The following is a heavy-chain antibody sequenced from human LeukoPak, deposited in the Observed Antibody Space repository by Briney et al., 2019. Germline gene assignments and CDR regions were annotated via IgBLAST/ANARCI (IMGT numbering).Heavy chain of an antibody. CDR3: ARGAYPDAFDI. CDR1: GGSISRYY. Sequence: SETLSLTCTVSGGSISRYYWSWIRQPPGRGLEWIGYIYYSGSTNYNPSLKSRVTISVDTSKSQFSLKLSSVTAADTAVYYCARGAYPDAFDIWGQGTMVTVSS. D-gene: IGHD2-21*01. V-gene: IGHV4-59*01. J-gene: IGHJ3*02. CDR2: IYYSGST.